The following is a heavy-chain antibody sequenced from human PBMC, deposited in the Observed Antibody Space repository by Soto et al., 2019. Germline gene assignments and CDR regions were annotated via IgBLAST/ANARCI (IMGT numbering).Heavy chain of an antibody. CDR2: IKPDESEK. Sequence: EVQLVESGGGFVQPGGSLRLSCTASGFTFSDSWMTWVRQAPGKGLEWVARIKPDESEKKYADSVKGRFSISRDNAKNSMYLQMDSLSGEDTAVYYCVRGGSNYASWGQGTLVTVSS. J-gene: IGHJ5*02. CDR1: GFTFSDSW. D-gene: IGHD4-4*01. CDR3: VRGGSNYAS. V-gene: IGHV3-7*01.